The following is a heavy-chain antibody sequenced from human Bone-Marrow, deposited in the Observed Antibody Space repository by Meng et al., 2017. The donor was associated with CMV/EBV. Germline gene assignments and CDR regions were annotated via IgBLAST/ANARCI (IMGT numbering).Heavy chain of an antibody. J-gene: IGHJ5*02. D-gene: IGHD3-3*01. CDR2: IYYSGST. CDR3: ARFYDFWSGYYWGWLDP. Sequence: SETLSLTCTVSGGSVSSGSYYWSWIRQPPGKGLEWIGYIYYSGSTNYNPSLKSRVTISVDTSKNQFSLKLSSVTAADTAVYYCARFYDFWSGYYWGWLDPWGQGTLVTVSS. V-gene: IGHV4-61*01. CDR1: GGSVSSGSYY.